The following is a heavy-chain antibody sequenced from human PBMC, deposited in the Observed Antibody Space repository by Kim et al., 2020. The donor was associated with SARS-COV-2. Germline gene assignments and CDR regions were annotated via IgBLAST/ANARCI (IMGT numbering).Heavy chain of an antibody. J-gene: IGHJ4*02. CDR1: GDSVSSNSAT. CDR3: ARRSSLSGSFDS. CDR2: TFYRSKWST. D-gene: IGHD1-1*01. V-gene: IGHV6-1*01. Sequence: SQTLSLTCAISGDSVSSNSATWNWIRQSPSRSFEWLGRTFYRSKWSTDYALSVRSRITINSDASKNQFSLQLNSVTPEDTAVYYCARRSSLSGSFDSWGQGTLVTVSS.